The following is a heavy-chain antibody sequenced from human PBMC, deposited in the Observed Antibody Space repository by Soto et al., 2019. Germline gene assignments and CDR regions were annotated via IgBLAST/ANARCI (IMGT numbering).Heavy chain of an antibody. Sequence: SETLSLTCTVSGGCISSYYGSWIRQPPGKGLEWIGYIFYSGSTNYNPSLKSRVTISVDTSKNQFSLKLSSVTAADTAVYYCARRYGSAFDIWGHGTMVTVSS. V-gene: IGHV4-59*01. CDR2: IFYSGST. CDR3: ARRYGSAFDI. D-gene: IGHD4-17*01. CDR1: GGCISSYY. J-gene: IGHJ3*02.